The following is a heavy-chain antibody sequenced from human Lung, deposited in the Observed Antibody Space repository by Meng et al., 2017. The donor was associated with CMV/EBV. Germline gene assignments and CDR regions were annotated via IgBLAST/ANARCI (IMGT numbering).Heavy chain of an antibody. J-gene: IGHJ6*02. CDR3: ARCWESYYYYGMDV. D-gene: IGHD4/OR15-4a*01. V-gene: IGHV3-23*01. CDR2: ISGSGGST. CDR1: GFAFSSLA. Sequence: ESLKISXAASGFAFSSLAMSWVRLAPGKGLEWVSVISGSGGSTYYADSVKGRFTISRDNSKNTLYLQMNSLRAEDTAVYYCARCWESYYYYGMDVWGQGTTVTVSS.